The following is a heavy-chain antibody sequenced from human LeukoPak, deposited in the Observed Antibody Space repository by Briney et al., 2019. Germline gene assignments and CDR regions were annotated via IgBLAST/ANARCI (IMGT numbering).Heavy chain of an antibody. D-gene: IGHD6-13*01. CDR2: YPGDSKT. V-gene: IGHV5-51*01. Sequence: GESLKISCKGSGYSFTTYWIGWVRQMPGKGLEWMGMYPGDSKTRYSPSFEGQVTISADKSIRTAFLQWSSLKASDTAMYFCVRTYSGTWLPFEYWGQGTLVTVSS. J-gene: IGHJ4*02. CDR1: GYSFTTYW. CDR3: VRTYSGTWLPFEY.